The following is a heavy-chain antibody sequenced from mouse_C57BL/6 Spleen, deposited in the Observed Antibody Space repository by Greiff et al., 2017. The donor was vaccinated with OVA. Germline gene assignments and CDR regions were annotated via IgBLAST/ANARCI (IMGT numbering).Heavy chain of an antibody. Sequence: EVKLVESGGGLVKPGGSLTLSCAASGFTFSSYAMSWVRQTPEKRLEWVATISDGGSYTYYPDNVKGRFTISRDNAKNNLYLQMSHLKSEDTAMYYCARESNYFDYWGQGTTLTVSS. J-gene: IGHJ2*01. CDR1: GFTFSSYA. CDR3: ARESNYFDY. CDR2: ISDGGSYT. V-gene: IGHV5-4*01.